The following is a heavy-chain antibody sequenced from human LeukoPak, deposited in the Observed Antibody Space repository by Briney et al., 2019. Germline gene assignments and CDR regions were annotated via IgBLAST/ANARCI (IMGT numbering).Heavy chain of an antibody. CDR1: GGSISSYY. J-gene: IGHJ5*02. CDR3: ARAGGEYSSSWYHRNNWFDP. CDR2: IYYSGST. D-gene: IGHD6-13*01. V-gene: IGHV4-59*01. Sequence: TSETLSLTCTVSGGSISSYYWSWIRQPPGKGLEWIGYIYYSGSTNYNPSLKSRVTISVDTSKNQFSLKLSSVTAADTAVYYCARAGGEYSSSWYHRNNWFDPWGQGTLVTVSS.